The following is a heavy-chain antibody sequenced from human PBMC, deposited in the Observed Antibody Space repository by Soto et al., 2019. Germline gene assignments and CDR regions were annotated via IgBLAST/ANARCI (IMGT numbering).Heavy chain of an antibody. D-gene: IGHD6-13*01. CDR1: GYTFTSYG. J-gene: IGHJ4*02. V-gene: IGHV1-18*01. CDR2: ISAYNGNT. CDR3: ARAWSSSRNGFDS. Sequence: VASVKVSCKASGYTFTSYGISWVRQAPGQGLEWMGWISAYNGNTNYAQKLQDRVTMTTDTSTSTAYMEVRSLRSDDTAVYYCARAWSSSRNGFDSWGQGTVVTVSS.